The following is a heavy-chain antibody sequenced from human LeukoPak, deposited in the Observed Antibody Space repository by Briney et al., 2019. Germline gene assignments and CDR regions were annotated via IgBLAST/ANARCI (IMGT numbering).Heavy chain of an antibody. J-gene: IGHJ6*02. CDR2: ISSSSSTI. D-gene: IGHD5-24*01. CDR3: ARDPRDGYNGYYYYGMDV. Sequence: GGSLRLSCAASGFTFSSYSMNWVRQAPGKGLEWVSYISSSSSTIYCADSVKGRFTISRDNAKNSLYLQMNSLRAEDTAVYYCARDPRDGYNGYYYYGMDVWGQGTTVTVSS. V-gene: IGHV3-48*01. CDR1: GFTFSSYS.